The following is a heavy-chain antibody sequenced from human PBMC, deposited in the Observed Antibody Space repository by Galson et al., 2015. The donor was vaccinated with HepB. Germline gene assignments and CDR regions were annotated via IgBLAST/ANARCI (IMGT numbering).Heavy chain of an antibody. D-gene: IGHD3-22*01. CDR3: ARETYDSSGYDYYYMDV. V-gene: IGHV6-1*01. CDR1: GDSVSSNSAA. Sequence: CAISGDSVSSNSAAWNWIRQSPSRGLEWLGRTYYRSKWYNDYAVSVKSRITINPDTSKNQFSLQLNSVTPEDTAVYYCARETYDSSGYDYYYMDVWGKGTTVTVS. J-gene: IGHJ6*03. CDR2: TYYRSKWYN.